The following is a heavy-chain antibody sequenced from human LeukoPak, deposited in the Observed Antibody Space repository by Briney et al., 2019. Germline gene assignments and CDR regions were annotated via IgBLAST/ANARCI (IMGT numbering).Heavy chain of an antibody. CDR2: ISGSGGST. Sequence: GGSLRLSCAASGFTFNSYAMSWVRQAPGKGLEWVSAISGSGGSTYYADSVKGRFTISRDNSKNTLYLQMSSLRSEDTAVYYCAKDLSYSPVADAFDIWGQGTMVTVSS. CDR1: GFTFNSYA. D-gene: IGHD1-26*01. J-gene: IGHJ3*02. CDR3: AKDLSYSPVADAFDI. V-gene: IGHV3-23*01.